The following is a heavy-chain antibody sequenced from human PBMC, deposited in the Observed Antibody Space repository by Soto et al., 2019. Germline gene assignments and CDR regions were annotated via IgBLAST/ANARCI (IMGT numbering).Heavy chain of an antibody. CDR1: GGSISSSNW. V-gene: IGHV4-4*02. Sequence: SETLSLTCAVSGGSISSSNWWSWVRQPPGKGLEWIGEIYHSGSTNYNPSLKSRVTISVDKSKNQFSLKLSSVTAADTAVYYCARDSDKYYYDSSGYPTYYFDYWGQGTLVTVS. CDR3: ARDSDKYYYDSSGYPTYYFDY. J-gene: IGHJ4*02. D-gene: IGHD3-22*01. CDR2: IYHSGST.